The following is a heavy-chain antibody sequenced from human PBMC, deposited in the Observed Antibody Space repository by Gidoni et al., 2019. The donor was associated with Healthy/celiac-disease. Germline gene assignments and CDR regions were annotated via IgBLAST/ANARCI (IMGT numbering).Heavy chain of an antibody. D-gene: IGHD2-15*01. CDR1: GSTFRSYA. CDR3: AVGSRCSGGSCYSADY. Sequence: EVQLLESGGGLVQPGGSLRLSCVASGSTFRSYAMSWVRQAPGKGLEWVSAISGSGGSTYYADSVKGRFTISRDNSKNTLYLQMNNLRAEDTAVYYCAVGSRCSGGSCYSADYWGQGTLVTVSS. V-gene: IGHV3-23*01. CDR2: ISGSGGST. J-gene: IGHJ4*02.